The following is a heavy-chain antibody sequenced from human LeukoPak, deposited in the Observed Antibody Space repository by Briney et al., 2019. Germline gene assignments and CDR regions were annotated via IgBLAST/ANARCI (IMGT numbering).Heavy chain of an antibody. J-gene: IGHJ4*02. V-gene: IGHV1-18*01. CDR3: ALSGYDLRTSDY. Sequence: ASVKVSCKASGGTFSSYAISWVRQAPGRGLEWMGWISAYNGNTNYAQKLQGRVTMTTDTSTSTAYMELRSLRSDDTAVYYCALSGYDLRTSDYWGQGTLVTVSS. CDR2: ISAYNGNT. CDR1: GGTFSSYA. D-gene: IGHD5-12*01.